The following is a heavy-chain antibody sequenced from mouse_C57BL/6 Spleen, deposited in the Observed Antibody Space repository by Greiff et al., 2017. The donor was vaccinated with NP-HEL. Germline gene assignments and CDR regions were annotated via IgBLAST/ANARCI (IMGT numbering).Heavy chain of an antibody. Sequence: DVQLQESGPGLVKPSQSLSLTCSVTGYSITSGYYWNWIRQFPGNKLEWMGYISYDGSNNYNPSLKNRISITRDTSKNQFFLKLNSVTTEDTATYYCANLYYGNYFDYWGQGTTLTVSS. CDR1: GYSITSGYY. D-gene: IGHD2-1*01. J-gene: IGHJ2*01. CDR2: ISYDGSN. V-gene: IGHV3-6*01. CDR3: ANLYYGNYFDY.